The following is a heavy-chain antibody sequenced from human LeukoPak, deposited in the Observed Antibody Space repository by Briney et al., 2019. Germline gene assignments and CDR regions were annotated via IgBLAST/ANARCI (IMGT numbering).Heavy chain of an antibody. Sequence: GGSLRLSCAAAGFTFSSYAMRWVRQAQGKGREWGSLINDSGGNTYYADSVKGRFTISRDNSKNTLFLQMSSLRAEDTAVYYCAKTSAGIRGGYFDYWGQGTLVTVSS. D-gene: IGHD3-10*01. CDR2: INDSGGNT. CDR1: GFTFSSYA. J-gene: IGHJ4*02. V-gene: IGHV3-23*01. CDR3: AKTSAGIRGGYFDY.